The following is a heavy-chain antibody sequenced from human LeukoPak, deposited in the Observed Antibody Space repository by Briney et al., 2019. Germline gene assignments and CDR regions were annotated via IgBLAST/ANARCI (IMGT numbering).Heavy chain of an antibody. CDR3: ARDLGLGDFDY. V-gene: IGHV4-61*02. D-gene: IGHD3/OR15-3a*01. Sequence: KPSQTLSLTCTVSGGSFSSHNYYWNWIRQPAGKGLEWIGRIYTNGNTDYNPSLKSRVTISVDTSKNQFSLKLSSVTAADTAVYYCARDLGLGDFDYWGQGTLVTVSS. CDR2: IYTNGNT. J-gene: IGHJ4*02. CDR1: GGSFSSHNYY.